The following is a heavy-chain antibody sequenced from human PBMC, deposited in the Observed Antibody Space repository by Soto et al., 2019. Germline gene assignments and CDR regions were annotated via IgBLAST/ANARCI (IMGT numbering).Heavy chain of an antibody. CDR2: IYSGGYT. D-gene: IGHD3-10*01. Sequence: EVQLVESGGGLIQPGGSLRLSCAVSGFTVSNNYMSWVRQAPGKGLEGVSVIYSGGYTAYGDSVKGRFTISRDNPKNKLYLQMNVTGPEDTAVYYWGTPPGGGGYWGQGTLVTVSS. CDR3: GTPPGGGGY. J-gene: IGHJ4*02. CDR1: GFTVSNNY. V-gene: IGHV3-53*01.